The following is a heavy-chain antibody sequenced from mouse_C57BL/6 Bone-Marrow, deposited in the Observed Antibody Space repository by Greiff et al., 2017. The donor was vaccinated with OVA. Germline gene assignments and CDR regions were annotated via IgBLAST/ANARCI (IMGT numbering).Heavy chain of an antibody. CDR2: INYDGSST. Sequence: EVMLVESEGGLVQPGSSMKLSCTASGFTFSDYYMAWVRQVPEKGLEWVANINYDGSSTYYLDSLKSRFIISRDNAKYILYLQMSSLKSEDTATYYCARVLITTVVATDYFDYWGQGTTLTVSS. J-gene: IGHJ2*01. V-gene: IGHV5-16*01. D-gene: IGHD1-1*01. CDR3: ARVLITTVVATDYFDY. CDR1: GFTFSDYY.